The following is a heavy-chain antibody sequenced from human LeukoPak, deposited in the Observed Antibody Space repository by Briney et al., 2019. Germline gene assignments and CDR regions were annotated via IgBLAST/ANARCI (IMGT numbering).Heavy chain of an antibody. D-gene: IGHD3-9*01. V-gene: IGHV4-59*08. CDR1: GGSISSYY. J-gene: IGHJ4*02. CDR3: ARNRYDILTGYYHFDY. CDR2: IYYSGST. Sequence: SETLSLTCTVSGGSISSYYWSWIRQPPGKGLEWIGYIYYSGSTNYNPSLKSRVTISVDTSKNQFSLKLSSVTAADTAVYYCARNRYDILTGYYHFDYWGQGTLVTVSS.